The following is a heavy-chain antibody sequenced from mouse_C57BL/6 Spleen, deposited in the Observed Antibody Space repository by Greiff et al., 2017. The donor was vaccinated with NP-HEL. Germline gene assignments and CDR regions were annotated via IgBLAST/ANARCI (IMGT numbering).Heavy chain of an antibody. CDR3: ARGCDYGPYYYAMDY. J-gene: IGHJ4*01. V-gene: IGHV1-22*01. CDR1: GYTFTDYN. Sequence: EVQLQQSGPELVKPGASVKMSCKASGYTFTDYNMHWVKQSHGKSLEWIGYINPNNGGTSYNQKFKGKATLTVNQSSSTASMELRSLTSEDSAVYYCARGCDYGPYYYAMDYWGQGTSVTVSS. CDR2: INPNNGGT. D-gene: IGHD2-4*01.